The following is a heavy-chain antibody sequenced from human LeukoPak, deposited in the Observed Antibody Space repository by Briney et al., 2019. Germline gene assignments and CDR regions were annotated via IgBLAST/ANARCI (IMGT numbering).Heavy chain of an antibody. D-gene: IGHD3-10*01. Sequence: SVTVSCKASGYTFISYGISWVRQAPGQGLEWMGGIIPIFGTANYAQKFQGRVTITADESTSTAYMELSSLRSEDTAVYYCARARADDSHGSGSYYVPAYYYYYYMDVWGKGTTVTIFS. J-gene: IGHJ6*03. CDR1: GYTFISYG. CDR2: IIPIFGTA. CDR3: ARARADDSHGSGSYYVPAYYYYYYMDV. V-gene: IGHV1-69*13.